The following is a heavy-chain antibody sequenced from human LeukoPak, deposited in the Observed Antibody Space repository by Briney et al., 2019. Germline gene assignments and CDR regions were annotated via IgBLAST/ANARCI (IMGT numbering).Heavy chain of an antibody. J-gene: IGHJ4*02. CDR1: GGSMNSHY. V-gene: IGHV4-59*11. Sequence: SETLSLTCTVSGGSMNSHYWSWIRQPPGKGLEWIGYMLDTVTTKDNPSLKSRFTLSADTSKNQFSLRLTSVTAAVTAVYYCATIKRGNIYGYFDFWGQGILVTVSS. D-gene: IGHD5-18*01. CDR2: MLDTVTT. CDR3: ATIKRGNIYGYFDF.